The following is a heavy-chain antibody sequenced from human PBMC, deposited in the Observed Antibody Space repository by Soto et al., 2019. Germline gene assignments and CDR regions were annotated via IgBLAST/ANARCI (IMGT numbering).Heavy chain of an antibody. J-gene: IGHJ5*02. CDR2: INPMGGST. CDR3: ARDLAAGDL. CDR1: GYTFINYY. Sequence: QEQLVQSGAEVKEPGASVKVSCKASGYTFINYYIHWVRQAPGQGLEWMAIINPMGGSTNYAQEFHGRVTLTSDTSTSTVYMELSSLRFEDTALFYRARDLAAGDLWGQGTQVTVSS. D-gene: IGHD6-13*01. V-gene: IGHV1-46*01.